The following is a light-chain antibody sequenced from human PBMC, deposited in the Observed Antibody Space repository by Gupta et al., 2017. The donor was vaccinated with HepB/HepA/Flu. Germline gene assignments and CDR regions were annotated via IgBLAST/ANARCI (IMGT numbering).Light chain of an antibody. Sequence: DIKMAQSPSSLSASVGDRVTITCRASQSISSYVNWYQQKPGKAPKLLSYAASSLQSGVPSRVSGSGSGTDFTLTIRRLQPEDFAIYYCQKSYSTPRTFGRGTKVEIK. CDR1: QSISSY. V-gene: IGKV1-39*01. CDR3: QKSYSTPRT. J-gene: IGKJ4*01. CDR2: AAS.